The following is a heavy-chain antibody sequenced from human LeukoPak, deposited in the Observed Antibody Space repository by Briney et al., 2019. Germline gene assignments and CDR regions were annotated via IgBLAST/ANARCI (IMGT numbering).Heavy chain of an antibody. CDR3: ARVGYYGSGSYPKNWFDP. CDR1: GYTFTGYY. J-gene: IGHJ5*02. D-gene: IGHD3-10*01. V-gene: IGHV1-2*02. Sequence: ASVKVSCKASGYTFTGYYMHWVRQAPGQGLEWMGWINPNSGGTNYAQKFQGRVTMTRDTSISTAYMELSRLRSDDTAVYYCARVGYYGSGSYPKNWFDPWGQGTLVTVSS. CDR2: INPNSGGT.